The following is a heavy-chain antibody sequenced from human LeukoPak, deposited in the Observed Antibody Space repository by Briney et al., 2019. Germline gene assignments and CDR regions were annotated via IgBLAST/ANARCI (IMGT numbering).Heavy chain of an antibody. CDR3: ARDGPYDSSGWYMRYYFDY. V-gene: IGHV3-30*04. Sequence: GGSLRLSCAASGFTFSSYAMHWVRQAPGKGLEWVAVISYDGSNKYYADSVKGRFTISRGNSKNTLYLQMNSLRAEDTAVYYCARDGPYDSSGWYMRYYFDYWGQGTLVTVSS. J-gene: IGHJ4*02. D-gene: IGHD6-19*01. CDR2: ISYDGSNK. CDR1: GFTFSSYA.